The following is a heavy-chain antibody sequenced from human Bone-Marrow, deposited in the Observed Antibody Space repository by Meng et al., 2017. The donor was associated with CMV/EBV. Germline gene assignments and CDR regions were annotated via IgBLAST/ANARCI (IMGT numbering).Heavy chain of an antibody. V-gene: IGHV4-34*01. Sequence: ESLKISCAASGFTFSSYAMSWIRQPPGKGLEWIGEINHSGSTNYNPSLKSRVTISVDTSKNQFSLKLSSVTAADTAVYYCARRTVVILTRTNWFDPWGQGTLVTVSS. CDR2: INHSGST. J-gene: IGHJ5*02. CDR1: GFTFSSYA. D-gene: IGHD2-21*01. CDR3: ARRTVVILTRTNWFDP.